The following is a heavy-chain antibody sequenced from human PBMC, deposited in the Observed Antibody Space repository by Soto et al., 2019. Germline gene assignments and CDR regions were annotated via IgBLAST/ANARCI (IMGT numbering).Heavy chain of an antibody. V-gene: IGHV4-39*07. J-gene: IGHJ4*02. D-gene: IGHD3-10*02. CDR1: GGSISSSSDY. Sequence: SDTLSLTCTVSGGSISSSSDYWGGIRQPPGKGLEWIGSIYYSGSTYYNPSLKSRVTISVDTSKNQFSLKLSSVTAADTAVYYCARDPRGAYVRSLPDYWGQGTLVTVSS. CDR2: IYYSGST. CDR3: ARDPRGAYVRSLPDY.